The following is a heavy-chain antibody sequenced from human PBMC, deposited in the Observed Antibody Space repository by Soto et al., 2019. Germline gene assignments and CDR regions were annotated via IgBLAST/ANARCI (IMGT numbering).Heavy chain of an antibody. CDR2: IYPGDSDT. J-gene: IGHJ3*02. CDR1: GYSFTSYW. V-gene: IGHV5-51*01. D-gene: IGHD5-12*01. Sequence: GESLKISCKGSGYSFTSYWIGWVRQMPGKGLEWMGIIYPGDSDTRYSPSFQGQVTISADKSISTAYLQWSGLKASDTAMYYCASGGVATMGPLDFDIWGQGTMVTVSS. CDR3: ASGGVATMGPLDFDI.